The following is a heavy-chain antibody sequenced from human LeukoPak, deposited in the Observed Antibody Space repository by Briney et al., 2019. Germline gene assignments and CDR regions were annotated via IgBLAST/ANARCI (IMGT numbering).Heavy chain of an antibody. CDR3: ARAAGSLHDYGGNSAVVSFGLDY. J-gene: IGHJ4*02. CDR2: IYYRGST. D-gene: IGHD4-23*01. Sequence: SETLSLTCTVSGDSISNYYWSWIRQPPGKGLEWIGHIYYRGSTNYNPSLKSRVTISVDRSNNQFSLKLSSVTAADTAVYYCARAAGSLHDYGGNSAVVSFGLDYWGQGTLVTVSS. V-gene: IGHV4-59*01. CDR1: GDSISNYY.